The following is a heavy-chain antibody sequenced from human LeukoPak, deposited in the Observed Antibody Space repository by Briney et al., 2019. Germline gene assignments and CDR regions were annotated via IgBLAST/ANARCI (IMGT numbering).Heavy chain of an antibody. CDR1: GFTFSSYA. CDR2: ISGSGGST. D-gene: IGHD2-2*01. CDR3: AKGYCSSTSCYDYWYFDL. Sequence: GGSLRLSCAGYGFTFSSYARGWVRQAPGKGLGWVSAISGSGGSTYYADSVKGRFTISRDKSQNTLYLQMNSLRAEDTAVYYCAKGYCSSTSCYDYWYFDLWGRGTLVTVSS. V-gene: IGHV3-23*01. J-gene: IGHJ2*01.